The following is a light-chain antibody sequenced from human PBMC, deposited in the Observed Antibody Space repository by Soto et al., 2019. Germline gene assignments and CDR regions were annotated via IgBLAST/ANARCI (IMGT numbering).Light chain of an antibody. CDR1: SSDVGTYNL. J-gene: IGLJ3*02. CDR2: EAT. V-gene: IGLV2-23*01. Sequence: QPVLTQPASVSGSPGQSITISCTGASSDVGTYNLVSWYQQHPLKAPKLMIYEATKRPSGVSNRFSGSKSGNTASLTISGLQAEDEADYYCCSYVRTSHWVFGGGTKLTVL. CDR3: CSYVRTSHWV.